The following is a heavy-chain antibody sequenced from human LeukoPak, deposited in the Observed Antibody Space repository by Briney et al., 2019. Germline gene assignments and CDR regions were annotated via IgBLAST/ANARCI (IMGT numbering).Heavy chain of an antibody. V-gene: IGHV4-61*01. Sequence: SETLSLTCTVSGGSVSSGSYYWSWIRQPPGKGLEWIGYIYYSGSTNYNPSPKSRVTISVDTSKNQFSLKLSSVTAADTAVYYCAREREERGYSYGYNYWGQGTLVTVSS. CDR3: AREREERGYSYGYNY. CDR2: IYYSGST. CDR1: GGSVSSGSYY. J-gene: IGHJ4*02. D-gene: IGHD5-18*01.